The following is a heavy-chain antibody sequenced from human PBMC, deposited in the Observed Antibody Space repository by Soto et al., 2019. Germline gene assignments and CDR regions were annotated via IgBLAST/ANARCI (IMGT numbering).Heavy chain of an antibody. CDR2: ISSSSSTI. Sequence: GGSLRLSCAASGFTFSSYSMNWVRQAPGKGLEWVSYISSSSSTIYYADSVKGRFTISRDNAKNSLYLQMNSLRDEDTAVYYCARDRPRYYDILTGYYISYGMDVWGQGTTVTVSS. D-gene: IGHD3-9*01. J-gene: IGHJ6*02. CDR1: GFTFSSYS. CDR3: ARDRPRYYDILTGYYISYGMDV. V-gene: IGHV3-48*02.